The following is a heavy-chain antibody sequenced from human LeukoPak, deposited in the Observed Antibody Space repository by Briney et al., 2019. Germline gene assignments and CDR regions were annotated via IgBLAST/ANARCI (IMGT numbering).Heavy chain of an antibody. Sequence: SETLSLTCAVYGGSFSGYYWSWIRQPPGKGLEWIGEINHSGSTNYNPSLKSRVTISVDTSKNQFSLKLSSVTAADTAVYYCARGLVHIVVVTAIRDAFDIWGQGTMVTVSS. D-gene: IGHD2-21*02. V-gene: IGHV4-34*01. CDR1: GGSFSGYY. J-gene: IGHJ3*02. CDR3: ARGLVHIVVVTAIRDAFDI. CDR2: INHSGST.